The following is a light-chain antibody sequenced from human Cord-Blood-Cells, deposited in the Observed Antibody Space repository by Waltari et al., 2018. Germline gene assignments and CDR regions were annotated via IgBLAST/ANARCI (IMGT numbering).Light chain of an antibody. CDR1: SSDVGRYNL. CDR3: CSYAGSSSNWV. J-gene: IGLJ3*02. Sequence: QSALTQPASVSGSPGQSITISCTGTSSDVGRYNLVSWYQQHPGKARKLMIYEGSKRPSGVSNRFSGSKSGNTASLTISGLQAEDEADYYCCSYAGSSSNWVFGGGTKLTVL. CDR2: EGS. V-gene: IGLV2-23*01.